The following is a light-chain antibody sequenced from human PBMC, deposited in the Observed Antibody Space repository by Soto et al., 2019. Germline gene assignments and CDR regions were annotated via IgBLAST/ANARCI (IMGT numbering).Light chain of an antibody. J-gene: IGLJ2*01. Sequence: QSVLTQPASVSGSPGQSITISCTGTSSDVGAYNFVSWYQQHPGKAPKVMIYEVSNRPSGVSNRFSGSKSGNTASLTISGLQAEDESDYYCSSYTSSRPLVFGGGTKLTVL. CDR3: SSYTSSRPLV. CDR2: EVS. CDR1: SSDVGAYNF. V-gene: IGLV2-14*01.